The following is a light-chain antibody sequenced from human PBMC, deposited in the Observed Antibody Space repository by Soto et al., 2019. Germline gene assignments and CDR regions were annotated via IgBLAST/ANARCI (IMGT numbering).Light chain of an antibody. CDR2: AAS. CDR3: QQYFSYPVT. Sequence: AIRMTQSPSSFSASTGDRVTITCRASQGVSNYLAWYQQKPGKAPKLLIYAASTLQSGVPSTFSGSGSGTDFTLTISRLQSDDFAIYYCQQYFSYPVTFGPGTKVDIK. V-gene: IGKV1-8*01. J-gene: IGKJ3*01. CDR1: QGVSNY.